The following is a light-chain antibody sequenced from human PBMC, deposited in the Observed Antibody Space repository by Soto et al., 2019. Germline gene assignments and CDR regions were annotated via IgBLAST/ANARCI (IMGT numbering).Light chain of an antibody. V-gene: IGKV1-33*01. J-gene: IGKJ5*01. CDR2: DGS. CDR3: QVFDSLPIT. CDR1: QDITNY. Sequence: DIQMTQSPSSLSASVGDRVTITCQASQDITNYLNWYQQKPGKAPRLLVYDGSNLDTGVPSRFSGSGSGTHFSFTISSLHPEDIATYLCQVFDSLPITFGQGTRLEI.